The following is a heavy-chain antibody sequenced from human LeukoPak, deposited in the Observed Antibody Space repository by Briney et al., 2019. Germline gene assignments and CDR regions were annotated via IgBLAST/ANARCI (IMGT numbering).Heavy chain of an antibody. D-gene: IGHD6-6*01. V-gene: IGHV3-21*01. CDR2: ISSSSSYI. J-gene: IGHJ4*02. CDR1: GFTFSSYS. CDR3: ARAYSSSSGKAYYFDY. Sequence: SGGSLRLSCAASGFTFSSYSMNWVRQAPGKGLEWVSSISSSSSYIYYADSVKGRFTIPRDNAKNSLYLQMNSLRAEDTAVYYCARAYSSSSGKAYYFDYWGQGTLVTVSS.